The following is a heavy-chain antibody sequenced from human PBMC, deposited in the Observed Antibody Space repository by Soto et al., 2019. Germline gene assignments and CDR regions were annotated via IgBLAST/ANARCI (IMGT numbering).Heavy chain of an antibody. Sequence: QVQLQESGPGLVKPSGTLSLTCAVSGGSISSSNWWSWVRQPPGKGLEWIGEIYHSGSTNYNPSLQSRVTISVDKSKNQFSLQLSSVTAADTAVYYCATTEAGNNWFDPWGQGTLVTVSS. V-gene: IGHV4-4*02. CDR3: ATTEAGNNWFDP. CDR1: GGSISSSNW. D-gene: IGHD6-19*01. J-gene: IGHJ5*02. CDR2: IYHSGST.